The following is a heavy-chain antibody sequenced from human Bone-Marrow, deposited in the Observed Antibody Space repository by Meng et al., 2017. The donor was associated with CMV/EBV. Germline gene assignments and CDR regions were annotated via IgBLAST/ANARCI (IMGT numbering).Heavy chain of an antibody. CDR1: GGSFSRSS. Sequence: ASVKVSCKASGGSFSRSSISWVRQAPGQGLEWMGWSNAGNGNTKYSQEFQGRVTITRDTSASTAYMELSSLRSEDTAVYYCARDPPIVGAVAGRAYYYYGMDVWGQGTTVTVSS. CDR2: SNAGNGNT. CDR3: ARDPPIVGAVAGRAYYYYGMDV. D-gene: IGHD3-3*01. V-gene: IGHV1-3*02. J-gene: IGHJ6*02.